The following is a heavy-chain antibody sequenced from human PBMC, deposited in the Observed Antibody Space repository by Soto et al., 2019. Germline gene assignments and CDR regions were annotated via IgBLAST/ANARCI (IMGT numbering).Heavy chain of an antibody. V-gene: IGHV1-69*12. Sequence: QVQLVQSGAEVRQPASSVKVSCKTSGGTFSSYAISWVRQAPGQGLEWMGGIVPIVDTSTYAQKLQGRVTTTADESTSTVYMELSSLRSDDTAVYYCVRVVAIPGYPDNWGQGNLVTVS. CDR3: VRVVAIPGYPDN. J-gene: IGHJ4*02. CDR2: IVPIVDTS. CDR1: GGTFSSYA. D-gene: IGHD5-12*01.